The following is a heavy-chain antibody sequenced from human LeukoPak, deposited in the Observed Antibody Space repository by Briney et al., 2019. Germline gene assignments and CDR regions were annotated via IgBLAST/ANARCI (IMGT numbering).Heavy chain of an antibody. Sequence: PGGSLRLSCAASGFTFSSYAMSWVRQAPGKGLEWVSGIGGSGGSTYYADSVKGRFTISRDNSKNTLYLQMNSLRAEDTAAYYCAKGGLAVAGWDYYFDYWGQGTLVTVSS. CDR1: GFTFSSYA. CDR3: AKGGLAVAGWDYYFDY. D-gene: IGHD6-19*01. CDR2: IGGSGGST. J-gene: IGHJ4*02. V-gene: IGHV3-23*01.